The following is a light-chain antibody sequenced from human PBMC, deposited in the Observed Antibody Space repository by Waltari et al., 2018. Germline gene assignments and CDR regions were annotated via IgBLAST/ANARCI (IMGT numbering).Light chain of an antibody. CDR1: SSNIGSNP. Sequence: QSVLTQPPSASGTPGQRVTIPCSGSSSNIGSNPVNWYLQLPGTAPKLLIYSNNQRPSGVPDRFSGSKSGTSASLAISGLQSEDEADYYCAAWDDSLNGVVFGGGTKLTVL. CDR3: AAWDDSLNGVV. CDR2: SNN. V-gene: IGLV1-44*01. J-gene: IGLJ2*01.